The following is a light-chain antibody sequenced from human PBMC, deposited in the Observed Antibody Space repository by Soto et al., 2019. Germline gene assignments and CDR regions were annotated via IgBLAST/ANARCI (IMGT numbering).Light chain of an antibody. CDR2: DAS. CDR1: QSVSSY. J-gene: IGKJ1*01. CDR3: QQRYNSWT. V-gene: IGKV3-11*01. Sequence: IVLTQSPATLSLSPGERATLSCRASQSVSSYLAWYQQKPGQAPRLLIYDASNRATGIPARFSGSGSRTDFTLTISSLEPEDFAVYYCQQRYNSWTFGQGTKVDIK.